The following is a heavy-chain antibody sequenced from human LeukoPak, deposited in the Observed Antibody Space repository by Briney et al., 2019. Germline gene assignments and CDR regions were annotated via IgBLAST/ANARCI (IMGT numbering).Heavy chain of an antibody. CDR1: GLTLSNYW. J-gene: IGHJ4*02. CDR3: AARSSGNPYF. D-gene: IGHD1-26*01. CDR2: IKQDGSEK. V-gene: IGHV3-7*03. Sequence: GSLRLSFTASGLTLSNYWMIWVRQAPGKGLQWVAKIKQDGSEKYYVDSVKGRFTISRDNAENSLYLQMNSLRVEDTAVYYCAARSSGNPYFWGQGTLVTVSS.